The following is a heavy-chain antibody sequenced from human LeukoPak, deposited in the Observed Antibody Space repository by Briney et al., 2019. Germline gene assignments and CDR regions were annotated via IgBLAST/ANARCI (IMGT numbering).Heavy chain of an antibody. V-gene: IGHV4-39*07. CDR2: IYYSGST. CDR3: AGYSSSWSRYYYYYMDV. CDR1: GGSISSSSYY. J-gene: IGHJ6*03. Sequence: PSETLSLTCTVSGGSISSSSYYWGWIRQPPGKGLEWIGSIYYSGSTYYNPSLKSRVTISVDTSKNQFSLKLSSVTAADTAVYYCAGYSSSWSRYYYYYMDVWGKGTTVTISS. D-gene: IGHD6-13*01.